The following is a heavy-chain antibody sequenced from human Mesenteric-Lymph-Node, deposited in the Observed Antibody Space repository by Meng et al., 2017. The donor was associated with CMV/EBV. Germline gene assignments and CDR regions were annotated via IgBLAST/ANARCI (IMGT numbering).Heavy chain of an antibody. V-gene: IGHV3-30*02. J-gene: IGHJ6*01. CDR2: IRDDGSNR. D-gene: IGHD7-27*01. CDR1: GFSFSTYG. Sequence: GESLKISCAASGFSFSTYGMHWVRQAPGKGLEWVALIRDDGSNRYYADSVKGRFTISRDNSKNTLYLEMNSLRAEDTAVYYCAKDKWGAVAMDVWDKGPRSPSPQ. CDR3: AKDKWGAVAMDV.